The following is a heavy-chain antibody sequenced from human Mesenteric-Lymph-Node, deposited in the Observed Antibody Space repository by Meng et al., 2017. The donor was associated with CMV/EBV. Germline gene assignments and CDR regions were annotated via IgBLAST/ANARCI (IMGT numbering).Heavy chain of an antibody. D-gene: IGHD2-2*01. V-gene: IGHV4-39*07. CDR2: INHSGST. Sequence: SETLSLTCTVSGGSISSIRYFWGWIRQPPGKGLEWIGEINHSGSTNYNPSLKSRVTISVDTSKNQFSLKLSSVTAADTAVYYCARGLRKYCSSTSCSNWFDPWGQGTLVTVSS. CDR1: GGSISSIRYF. J-gene: IGHJ5*02. CDR3: ARGLRKYCSSTSCSNWFDP.